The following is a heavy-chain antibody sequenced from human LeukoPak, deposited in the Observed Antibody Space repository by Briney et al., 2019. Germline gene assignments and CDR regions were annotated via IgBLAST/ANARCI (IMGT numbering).Heavy chain of an antibody. CDR3: AKDSRYTYDDPWLYMDV. Sequence: GGSLRLSCAASGFSFDDYAMHWVRQAPGKGLEWVSLINWDGGSTYYADSVKGRFTISRDNSKNSLYLQMNSLRPEDTALYYCAKDSRYTYDDPWLYMDVWGKGTTVTVSS. CDR1: GFSFDDYA. V-gene: IGHV3-43D*03. CDR2: INWDGGST. D-gene: IGHD5-18*01. J-gene: IGHJ6*03.